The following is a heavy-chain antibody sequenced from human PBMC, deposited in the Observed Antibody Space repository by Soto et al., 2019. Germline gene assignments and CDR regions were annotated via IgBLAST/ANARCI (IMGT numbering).Heavy chain of an antibody. CDR1: GYTFTSYA. V-gene: IGHV1-3*01. J-gene: IGHJ5*02. CDR3: ARDDYDSSGYYYGWFDP. Sequence: ASVKVSCKASGYTFTSYAMHWVRQAPGQKLEWMGWINAGNGNTKYSQKFQGRVTITRDTSASTAYMELSSLRSEDTAVYYCARDDYDSSGYYYGWFDPWGQGTLVTVSS. D-gene: IGHD3-22*01. CDR2: INAGNGNT.